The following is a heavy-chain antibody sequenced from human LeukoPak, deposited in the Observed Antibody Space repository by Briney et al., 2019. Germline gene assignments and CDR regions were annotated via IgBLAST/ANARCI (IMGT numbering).Heavy chain of an antibody. Sequence: SETLSLTCTVSGGSISSYYWSWIRQPAGKGLEWIGRIYTSGSTNYNPSLKSRVTMSVDTSKNQFSLKLSSVTAAGTAVYYCARDPPQYDILTGSVSYYYYYMDVWGKGTTVTVSS. J-gene: IGHJ6*03. CDR2: IYTSGST. CDR1: GGSISSYY. D-gene: IGHD3-9*01. V-gene: IGHV4-4*07. CDR3: ARDPPQYDILTGSVSYYYYYMDV.